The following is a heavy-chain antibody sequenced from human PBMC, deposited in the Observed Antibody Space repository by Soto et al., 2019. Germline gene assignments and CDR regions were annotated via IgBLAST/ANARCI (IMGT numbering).Heavy chain of an antibody. J-gene: IGHJ3*01. CDR3: ARQQYTVVTAFDV. D-gene: IGHD2-15*01. Sequence: QVQLKESGPGLVKPADTLSLKCTVSGGSITPYYWSWIRQTPGGGLEWIGYVSYNGNTNYNPSLKSRVSISADTSKNEFSLKLTSLTAADAAIYFCARQQYTVVTAFDVWGQGTMAAVSS. CDR2: VSYNGNT. V-gene: IGHV4-59*07. CDR1: GGSITPYY.